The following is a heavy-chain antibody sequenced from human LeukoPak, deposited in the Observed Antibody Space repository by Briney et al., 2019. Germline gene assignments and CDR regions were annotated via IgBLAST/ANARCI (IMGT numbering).Heavy chain of an antibody. V-gene: IGHV1-2*02. CDR2: INPNNGGT. J-gene: IGHJ5*01. CDR1: GYTFTGFW. Sequence: ASVKVSCKASGYTFTGFWIHWVRQAPGQGFEWMGWINPNNGGTNYAQKFQGRVTMSRDTSTSTVHMELSSLISDDTAVYYCTRGVLPARFDSWGQGTLVTVTS. D-gene: IGHD2-2*01. CDR3: TRGVLPARFDS.